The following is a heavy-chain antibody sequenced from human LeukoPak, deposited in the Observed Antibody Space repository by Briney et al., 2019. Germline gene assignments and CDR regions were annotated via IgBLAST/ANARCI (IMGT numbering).Heavy chain of an antibody. J-gene: IGHJ4*02. V-gene: IGHV3-30-3*01. CDR3: ARGPPYPVTIGPFDY. CDR2: ISYDGSNK. D-gene: IGHD3-9*01. Sequence: GGCLRLSCAASGFTFSSYAMHWVRQAPGKGLEWVAVISYDGSNKYYADSVKGRFTISRDNSKNTLYLQMNSLRAEDTAVYYCARGPPYPVTIGPFDYWGQGTLVTVSS. CDR1: GFTFSSYA.